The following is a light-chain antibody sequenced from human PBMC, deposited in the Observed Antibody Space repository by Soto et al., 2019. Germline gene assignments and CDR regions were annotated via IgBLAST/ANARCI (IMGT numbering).Light chain of an antibody. V-gene: IGKV3-20*01. Sequence: EVELTQSPGTLSLSPGERATLSCRASQSVSSSHLAWYQQKRGQAPRLLIYDTSTRATGIPHRFSGSGSGTDFTLTISRLEPEDFAVYHCQQYGASPWTFGQGTRWIS. J-gene: IGKJ1*01. CDR3: QQYGASPWT. CDR2: DTS. CDR1: QSVSSSH.